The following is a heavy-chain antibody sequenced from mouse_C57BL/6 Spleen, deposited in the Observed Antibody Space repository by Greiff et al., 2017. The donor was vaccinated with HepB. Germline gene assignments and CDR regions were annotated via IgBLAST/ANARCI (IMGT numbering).Heavy chain of an antibody. CDR2: ISSGGSYT. D-gene: IGHD4-1*01. CDR3: ASLTFDY. CDR1: GFTFSSYG. V-gene: IGHV5-6*01. Sequence: EVQGVESGGDLVKPGGSLKLSCAASGFTFSSYGMSWVRQTPDKRLEWVATISSGGSYTYYPDSVKGRFTITRDNAKNTRYLQMSSLKSEDTAMYDCASLTFDYWGQGTTLTVSS. J-gene: IGHJ2*01.